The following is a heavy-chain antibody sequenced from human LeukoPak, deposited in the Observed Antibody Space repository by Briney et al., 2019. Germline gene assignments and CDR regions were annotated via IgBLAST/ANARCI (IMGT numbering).Heavy chain of an antibody. CDR2: ISGSGGST. J-gene: IGHJ3*02. D-gene: IGHD6-13*01. Sequence: GGSLRLSCAASGFTFSSYAMSWVRKAPGKGLEWVSAISGSGGSTYYADSVKGRFTISRDNSKNTLYLQMNSLRAEDTAVYYCAKDSSSWYGAFDIWGQGTMVTVSS. CDR1: GFTFSSYA. CDR3: AKDSSSWYGAFDI. V-gene: IGHV3-23*01.